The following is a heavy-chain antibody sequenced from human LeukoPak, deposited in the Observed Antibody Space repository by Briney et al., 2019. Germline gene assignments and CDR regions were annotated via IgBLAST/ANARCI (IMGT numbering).Heavy chain of an antibody. J-gene: IGHJ4*02. D-gene: IGHD6-13*01. V-gene: IGHV1-46*01. CDR2: INPSGGST. CDR3: ARTSSSSWSTAYYFDY. CDR1: GYTFTSYY. Sequence: ASVKVSCKASGYTFTSYYMHWVRQAPGQGLEWMGIINPSGGSTSYAQKFQGRVTMTRDTSTSTVYMELSSLRSEDTAVYYCARTSSSSWSTAYYFDYWGQGTLVTVSS.